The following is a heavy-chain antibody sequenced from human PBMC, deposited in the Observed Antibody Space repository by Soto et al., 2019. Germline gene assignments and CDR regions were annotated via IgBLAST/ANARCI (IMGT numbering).Heavy chain of an antibody. Sequence: PSETLSLTCTVSGGSISSYYWSWIRQPPGKGLEWIGYIYYSGSTNYNPSLKSRVTISVDTSKNQFSLKLSSVTAADTAVYYCARVTYSSGWYRPYYFDYWGQGTLVTVSS. CDR1: GGSISSYY. CDR3: ARVTYSSGWYRPYYFDY. V-gene: IGHV4-59*01. CDR2: IYYSGST. J-gene: IGHJ4*02. D-gene: IGHD6-19*01.